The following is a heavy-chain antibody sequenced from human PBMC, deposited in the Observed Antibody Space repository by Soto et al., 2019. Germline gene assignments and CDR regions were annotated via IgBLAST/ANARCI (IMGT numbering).Heavy chain of an antibody. J-gene: IGHJ4*02. CDR1: GFTFSSYW. CDR3: ARRGWYSHYLDY. D-gene: IGHD6-13*01. Sequence: GGSLRLSCPASGFTFSSYWMHWVRQAPGKGRVWGARINSDGGSASYADCVKGRVTISRDNGKSTRYLQMSTLRAEGTAGYNSARRGWYSHYLDYWGKGTLVTVSS. V-gene: IGHV3-74*01. CDR2: INSDGGSA.